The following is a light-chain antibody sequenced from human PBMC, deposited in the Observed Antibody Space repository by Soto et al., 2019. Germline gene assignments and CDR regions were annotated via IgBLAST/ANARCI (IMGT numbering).Light chain of an antibody. CDR2: EAS. CDR3: HQTTSFPPT. Sequence: EIVLTQSPATLSLSPGERATLSCRASQSVGNNLAWYQQKPGQAPGLLIYEASTRATGIPARFSGSGSGTDFTLTISSLEPEDFATYYCHQTTSFPPTFGPGTKVDVK. CDR1: QSVGNN. J-gene: IGKJ3*01. V-gene: IGKV3-11*01.